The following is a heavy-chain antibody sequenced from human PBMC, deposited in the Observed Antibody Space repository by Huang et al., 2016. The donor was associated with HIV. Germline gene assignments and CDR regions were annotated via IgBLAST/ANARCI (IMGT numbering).Heavy chain of an antibody. CDR1: GFSITTDGAG. CDR2: IFWDDDK. D-gene: IGHD3-3*01. J-gene: IGHJ4*02. Sequence: QITLKESGPTLVKPTQTLTLTCTFSGFSITTDGAGVGWIRQPPGKALEWLALIFWDDDKSFSPSLKNILSITKDPSKNQVVLTMTNMDPVDTATYFCAHRQTYDFWSGSFDSWGQGTLVTVSS. CDR3: AHRQTYDFWSGSFDS. V-gene: IGHV2-5*02.